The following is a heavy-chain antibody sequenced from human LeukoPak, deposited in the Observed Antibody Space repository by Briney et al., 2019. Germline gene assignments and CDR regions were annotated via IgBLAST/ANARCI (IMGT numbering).Heavy chain of an antibody. Sequence: PGGSLRLSCAASAFTFGSYGMHWVRQAPGKGLEWVAFIRYDGSNKYYEDSVKGRFTISRDNSKNTLYLQMNSLRAEDTAVYYCAREDYYDSSGYYSPLFDYWGQGTLVTVSS. D-gene: IGHD3-22*01. CDR2: IRYDGSNK. CDR1: AFTFGSYG. V-gene: IGHV3-30*02. CDR3: AREDYYDSSGYYSPLFDY. J-gene: IGHJ4*02.